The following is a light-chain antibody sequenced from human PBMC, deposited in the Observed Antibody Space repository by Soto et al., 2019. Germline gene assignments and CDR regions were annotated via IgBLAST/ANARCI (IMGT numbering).Light chain of an antibody. Sequence: QSVLTQPPSVPGSPGQSVTISCTGTSSDVGYYNRVSWYQQPPGTAPKLMVFEVSNRPSGVPDRFSGSKSGNTASLTISGLQAEDEADYYCSSYTTSSTLVFGGGTKLTVL. CDR3: SSYTTSSTLV. CDR2: EVS. CDR1: SSDVGYYNR. V-gene: IGLV2-18*02. J-gene: IGLJ2*01.